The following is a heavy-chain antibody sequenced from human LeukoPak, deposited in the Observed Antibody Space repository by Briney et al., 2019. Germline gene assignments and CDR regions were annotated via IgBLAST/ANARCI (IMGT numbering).Heavy chain of an antibody. D-gene: IGHD6-13*01. J-gene: IGHJ5*02. CDR2: IYYSGNT. CDR3: AREEYRSSWYWFDP. V-gene: IGHV4-59*01. CDR1: GGSISTYY. Sequence: SETLSLTCTVSGGSISTYYWSWLRQPPGKGLEWLGYIYYSGNTNYNPSLKSRATMSVDTSKNQFSLKLSSVTAADTAVYYCAREEYRSSWYWFDPWGQGTLVTVSS.